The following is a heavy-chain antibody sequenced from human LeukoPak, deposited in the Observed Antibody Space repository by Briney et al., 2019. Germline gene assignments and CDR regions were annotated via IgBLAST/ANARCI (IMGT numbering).Heavy chain of an antibody. CDR3: ARDIVVVPAAIRYYYYGMDV. Sequence: GGSLRLSCAASGFTFSSYWMSWVRQAPGKGLEWVANIKQEGREKYYVDSVKGRFTISRDNAKNSLYVQLNSLRAEDTAVYYSARDIVVVPAAIRYYYYGMDVWGQGPTVTVSS. D-gene: IGHD2-2*01. CDR2: IKQEGREK. V-gene: IGHV3-7*01. CDR1: GFTFSSYW. J-gene: IGHJ6*02.